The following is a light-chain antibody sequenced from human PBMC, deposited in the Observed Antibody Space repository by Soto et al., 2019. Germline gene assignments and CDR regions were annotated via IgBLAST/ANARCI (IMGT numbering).Light chain of an antibody. Sequence: VWTKSPGTLSLSPGERATLSCRASQSVTSSYLAWYQRKAGQAPRLLIYGASSRATGIPDRFSGSGSGTDFTLTISSLEPEDFAPYYCQQYGTSPLTFGGGTKVDIK. CDR1: QSVTSSY. V-gene: IGKV3-20*01. CDR2: GAS. J-gene: IGKJ4*01. CDR3: QQYGTSPLT.